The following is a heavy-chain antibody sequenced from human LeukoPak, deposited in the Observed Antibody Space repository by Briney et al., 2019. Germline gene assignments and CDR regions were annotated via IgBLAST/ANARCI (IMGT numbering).Heavy chain of an antibody. CDR3: ASSSWNVDCYYGMDV. CDR1: GFTFSSYS. J-gene: IGHJ6*02. V-gene: IGHV3-21*01. D-gene: IGHD1-1*01. Sequence: PGGSLRLSCAASGFTFSSYSMNWVRQAPGKGLEWVSSISSSSSYIYYADSVKGRFTISRDNAKNSLYLQMNSLRAEDTAVYYCASSSWNVDCYYGMDVWGQGTTVTVSS. CDR2: ISSSSSYI.